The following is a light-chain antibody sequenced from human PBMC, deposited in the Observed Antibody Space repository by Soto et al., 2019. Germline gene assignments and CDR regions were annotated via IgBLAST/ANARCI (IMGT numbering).Light chain of an antibody. Sequence: EIVLTQSPGTLSLSPGERATLSCRASQSVSSSYLAWYQQKPGQAPRLLISGASSRATGIPDRFSGSGSGTDFTLTISRLEPEDFAVYYCQQYASSRFTFGPGTKVDVK. CDR2: GAS. J-gene: IGKJ3*01. CDR1: QSVSSSY. CDR3: QQYASSRFT. V-gene: IGKV3-20*01.